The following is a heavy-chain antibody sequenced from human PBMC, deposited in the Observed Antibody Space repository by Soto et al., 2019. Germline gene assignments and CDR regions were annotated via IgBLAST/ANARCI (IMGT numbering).Heavy chain of an antibody. CDR3: ARDSTICGVVIDY. CDR1: GYTFTSYD. J-gene: IGHJ4*02. D-gene: IGHD3-3*01. Sequence: ASVKVSCKASGYTFTSYDINWVRQATGQGLEWMGWMNPNSGNTGYAQKFQGRVTMTRNTSISTAYMDLSSLRSEDTAVYYCARDSTICGVVIDYWGQGTLVTVSS. CDR2: MNPNSGNT. V-gene: IGHV1-8*02.